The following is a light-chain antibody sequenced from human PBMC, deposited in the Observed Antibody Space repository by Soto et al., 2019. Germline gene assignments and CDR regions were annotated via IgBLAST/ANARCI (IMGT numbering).Light chain of an antibody. CDR3: QQYDDLPYT. CDR2: DAS. V-gene: IGKV1-33*01. J-gene: IGKJ2*01. Sequence: DIQMTQSPSSLSASVGDRVIITCRASQDISNYLAWFQQKPGKTPKLLIYDASKLEAGVPSRFSGSASGADFTFTISSLEAEDIATYFCQQYDDLPYTFGQGTKLEIK. CDR1: QDISNY.